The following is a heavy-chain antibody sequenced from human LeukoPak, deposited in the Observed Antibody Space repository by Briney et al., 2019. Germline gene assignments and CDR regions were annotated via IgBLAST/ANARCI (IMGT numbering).Heavy chain of an antibody. CDR3: ARGLELATATFHY. CDR2: INHSGST. J-gene: IGHJ4*02. Sequence: SETLSLTCAVYGGSFSGYCWSWIRQPPGKGLEWIGEINHSGSTNYNPSLKSRVTISVDTSQSQFSLKLSSVTAADTAVYYCARGLELATATFHYWGQGTLVTVSS. D-gene: IGHD1-26*01. V-gene: IGHV4-34*01. CDR1: GGSFSGYC.